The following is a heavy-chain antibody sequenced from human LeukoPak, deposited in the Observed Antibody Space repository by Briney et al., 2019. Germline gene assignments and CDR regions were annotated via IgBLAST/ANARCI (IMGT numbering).Heavy chain of an antibody. CDR1: GFTFSSYW. CDR3: AKAPRSPRGYSGYHHAYYYYGMDV. Sequence: GGSLRLSCAASGFTFSSYWMSWVRQAPGKGLEWVSAISGSGGSTYYADSVKGRFTISRDNSKNTLYLQMSSLRAEDTAVYYCAKAPRSPRGYSGYHHAYYYYGMDVWGKGTTVTVSS. J-gene: IGHJ6*04. CDR2: ISGSGGST. D-gene: IGHD5-12*01. V-gene: IGHV3-23*01.